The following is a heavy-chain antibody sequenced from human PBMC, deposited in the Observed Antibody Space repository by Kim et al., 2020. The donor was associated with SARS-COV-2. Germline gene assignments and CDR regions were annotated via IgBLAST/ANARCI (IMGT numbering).Heavy chain of an antibody. CDR2: ISYDGSNK. CDR1: GFTFSSYA. CDR3: AAPVDYSPPDY. J-gene: IGHJ4*02. D-gene: IGHD2-21*01. V-gene: IGHV3-30*04. Sequence: GGSLRLSCAASGFTFSSYAMHWVRQAPGKGLEWVAVISYDGSNKYYADSVKGRFTISRDNSKNTLYLQMNSLRAEDTAVYYCAAPVDYSPPDYWGQGTLVTVSS.